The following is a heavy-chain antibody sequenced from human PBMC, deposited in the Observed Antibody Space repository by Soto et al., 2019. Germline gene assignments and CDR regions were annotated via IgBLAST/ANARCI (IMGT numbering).Heavy chain of an antibody. CDR1: GFTFSDYY. J-gene: IGHJ5*02. CDR3: ARDLLRYYDILTGYYNWFDP. D-gene: IGHD3-9*01. V-gene: IGHV3-11*01. Sequence: GGSLRLSCAASGFTFSDYYMSWIRQAPGKGLEWVSYISSSGSTIYYADSVKGRFTISRDNAKNSLYLQMNSLRAEDTAVYYCARDLLRYYDILTGYYNWFDPWGQGTLVTVSS. CDR2: ISSSGSTI.